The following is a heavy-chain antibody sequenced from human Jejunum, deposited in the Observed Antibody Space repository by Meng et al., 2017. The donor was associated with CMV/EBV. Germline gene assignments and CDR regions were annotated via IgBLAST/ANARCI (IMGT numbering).Heavy chain of an antibody. CDR1: YTFNVVY. Sequence: YTFNVVYMHWVRQAPGQGLEWMGWVNPKRGDTNYAQKFQGRVTMTRDPSISTAYMELSGLRYDDTAVYYCARDGVVCGDTTCRGFFSWGQGTLVTVSS. V-gene: IGHV1-2*02. CDR3: ARDGVVCGDTTCRGFFS. CDR2: VNPKRGDT. D-gene: IGHD2-21*01. J-gene: IGHJ5*02.